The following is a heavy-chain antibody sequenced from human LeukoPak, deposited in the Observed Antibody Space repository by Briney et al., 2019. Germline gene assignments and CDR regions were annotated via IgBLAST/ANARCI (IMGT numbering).Heavy chain of an antibody. CDR1: GYPFSAHF. CDR3: VRGTPTPGMDY. J-gene: IGHJ4*02. D-gene: IGHD3-10*01. V-gene: IGHV7-4-1*02. Sequence: ASVRVSCKASGYPFSAHFLNWVRQAPGQGLEWMGNIDTTTGNPRYAQDFTGRFVFSLDTPVSTAYLQITSLKADDTAAYYCVRGTPTPGMDYWGQGTQVTVSS. CDR2: IDTTTGNP.